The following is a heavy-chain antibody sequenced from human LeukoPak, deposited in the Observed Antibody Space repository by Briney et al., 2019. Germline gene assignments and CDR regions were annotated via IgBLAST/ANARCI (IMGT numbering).Heavy chain of an antibody. CDR1: EYTFIIYD. CDR2: LNPQSGNT. CDR3: TSSSNGAVSGEDY. Sequence: GASVKVSCKAFEYTFIIYDIIWVRQAAGQGLEWMGWLNPQSGNTGFTANFQGRVTLTMDSSISTAYMELRSLRFDDTAVYYCTSSSNGAVSGEDYWGQGTLVTVSS. J-gene: IGHJ4*02. V-gene: IGHV1-8*01. D-gene: IGHD3-10*01.